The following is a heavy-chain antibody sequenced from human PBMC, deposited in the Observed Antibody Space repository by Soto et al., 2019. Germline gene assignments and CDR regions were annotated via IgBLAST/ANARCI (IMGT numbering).Heavy chain of an antibody. D-gene: IGHD6-19*01. CDR1: GASVSSPHW. Sequence: SETLSLTCAVSGASVSSPHWWSWVRQPRGKGLEWIGEVFHSGSTNHNPSLKSRVTISVDTSQNHFSLRLTSVTAADTAVYYCAASTGWWRLDYWGQGTLVT. V-gene: IGHV4-4*02. CDR3: AASTGWWRLDY. J-gene: IGHJ4*02. CDR2: VFHSGST.